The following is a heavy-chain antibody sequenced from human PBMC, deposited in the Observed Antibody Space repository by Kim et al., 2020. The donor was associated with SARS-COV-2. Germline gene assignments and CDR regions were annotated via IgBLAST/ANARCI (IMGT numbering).Heavy chain of an antibody. CDR2: IRGKSVGGTT. J-gene: IGHJ5*02. CDR3: TPRQQGNWFGP. V-gene: IGHV3-15*01. D-gene: IGHD6-13*01. Sequence: GGSLRLSCTASGFTLTDAWVSWVRQAPGKGLEWIGRIRGKSVGGTTDYAAPVQGRFTISRDDSKNTVYLQMNGLNTEDTAVYYCTPRQQGNWFGPWGQGALVTVSS. CDR1: GFTLTDAW.